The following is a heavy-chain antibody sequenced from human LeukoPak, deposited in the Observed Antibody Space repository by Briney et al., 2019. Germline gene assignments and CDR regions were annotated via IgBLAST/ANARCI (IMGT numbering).Heavy chain of an antibody. D-gene: IGHD3-10*01. CDR1: GFTFSSYS. CDR3: ARLSAYYYGSYFYYYMDV. CDR2: ISSSSSYI. Sequence: PGGSLRLSCAASGFTFSSYSMNWVRQAPGKGLEWVSSISSSSSYIYYADSLKGRFTISRDNAKNSLYLQMNSLRAEDTAVYYCARLSAYYYGSYFYYYMDVWGKGTTVTVSS. V-gene: IGHV3-21*01. J-gene: IGHJ6*03.